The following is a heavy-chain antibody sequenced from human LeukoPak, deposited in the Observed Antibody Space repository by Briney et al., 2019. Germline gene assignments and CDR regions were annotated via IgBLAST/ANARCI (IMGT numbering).Heavy chain of an antibody. D-gene: IGHD3-3*01. CDR3: ARVGNPLVTVFAWFDP. CDR1: GGSVSSSSSY. V-gene: IGHV4-39*07. J-gene: IGHJ5*02. CDR2: IHYSGST. Sequence: PSETLSLTCTVSGGSVSSSSSYWGWIRQPPGKGLEWIGSIHYSGSTYYNPSLKSRVTMSVDTSTNQFSLKLSSVTAADTALYYCARVGNPLVTVFAWFDPWGQGTLVTVSS.